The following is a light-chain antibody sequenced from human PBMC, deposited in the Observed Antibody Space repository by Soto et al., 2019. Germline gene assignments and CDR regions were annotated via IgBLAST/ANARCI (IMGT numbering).Light chain of an antibody. CDR2: DAS. Sequence: EIVLTQSPATLSLSPGERATLSCGASQSVRTVLAWYQQKPGQAPRLLIYDASTRATGVPARFSGSGSGTDFTLTISNLESEDFGVYSCQQRTDWPTITFGPGTRLDIK. V-gene: IGKV3-11*01. J-gene: IGKJ5*01. CDR1: QSVRTV. CDR3: QQRTDWPTIT.